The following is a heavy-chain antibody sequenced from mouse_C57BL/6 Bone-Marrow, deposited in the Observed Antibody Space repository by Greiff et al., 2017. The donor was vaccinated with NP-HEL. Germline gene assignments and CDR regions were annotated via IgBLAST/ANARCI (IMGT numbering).Heavy chain of an antibody. CDR1: GFSLTSYG. CDR3: AKPKYYGSSYGAMDY. V-gene: IGHV2-5*01. D-gene: IGHD1-1*01. Sequence: QVQLKQSGPGLVQPSQSLSITCTVSGFSLTSYGVHWVRQSPGKGLEWLGVIWRGGSTDYNAAFMSRLSITKDNSKSQVFFKMNSLQADDTAIYYCAKPKYYGSSYGAMDYWGQGTSVTVSS. J-gene: IGHJ4*01. CDR2: IWRGGST.